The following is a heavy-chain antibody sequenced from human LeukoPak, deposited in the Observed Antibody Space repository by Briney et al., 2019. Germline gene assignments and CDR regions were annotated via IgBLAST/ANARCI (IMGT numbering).Heavy chain of an antibody. V-gene: IGHV4-4*02. CDR1: SGAISTSHW. Sequence: SGTLSLTCTVSSGAISTSHWLSWVRQPPGKGLEWIGEIYGSGNTNYNPSLKSRVTISVDKSKNQFSLKLSSVTAADTAVYYCARRSGNVAVAFDYWGQGTLVIVSS. CDR3: ARRSGNVAVAFDY. J-gene: IGHJ4*02. D-gene: IGHD6-19*01. CDR2: IYGSGNT.